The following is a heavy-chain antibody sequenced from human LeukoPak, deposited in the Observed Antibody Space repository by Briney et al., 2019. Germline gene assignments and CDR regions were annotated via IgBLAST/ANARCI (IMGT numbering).Heavy chain of an antibody. Sequence: GGSLRLSCAASGFTFNNAWMSWVRQAPGKGLEWVGRIKSKTDGGTTDYAAPVKGRFTISRDDSKNTLDLQMNSLKTEDTAVYYCTTDFSGSYSTVDYWGQGTLVTVSS. CDR1: GFTFNNAW. CDR3: TTDFSGSYSTVDY. J-gene: IGHJ4*02. CDR2: IKSKTDGGTT. D-gene: IGHD1-26*01. V-gene: IGHV3-15*01.